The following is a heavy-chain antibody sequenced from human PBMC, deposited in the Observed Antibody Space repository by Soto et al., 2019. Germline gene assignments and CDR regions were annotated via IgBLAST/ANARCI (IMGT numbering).Heavy chain of an antibody. J-gene: IGHJ4*02. CDR3: ARGIAIFGVDHYYFDC. D-gene: IGHD3-3*01. CDR1: GFTFSSYW. CDR2: INSDGSST. Sequence: GGSLRLSCAASGFTFSSYWMHWVRQAPGKGLVWVSRINSDGSSTSYADSVKGRFTISRDNAKNTLYLQMNSLRDEDTAVYFCARGIAIFGVDHYYFDCWGQGTLVTVSS. V-gene: IGHV3-74*01.